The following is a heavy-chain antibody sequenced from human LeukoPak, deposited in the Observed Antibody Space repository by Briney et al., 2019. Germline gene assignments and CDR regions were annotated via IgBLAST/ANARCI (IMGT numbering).Heavy chain of an antibody. CDR2: INSDGSNT. V-gene: IGHV3-74*01. CDR1: GFTFSSYA. D-gene: IGHD2-15*01. Sequence: QPGRSLRLSCAASGFTFSSYAMHWVRHAPGKGLVWVSRINSDGSNTSYADSVKGRFTISRDNAKNTLYLQMNSLRAEDTAVYYCAREWVYCSGGSRSGVGMDVWGQGTTVTVSS. J-gene: IGHJ6*02. CDR3: AREWVYCSGGSRSGVGMDV.